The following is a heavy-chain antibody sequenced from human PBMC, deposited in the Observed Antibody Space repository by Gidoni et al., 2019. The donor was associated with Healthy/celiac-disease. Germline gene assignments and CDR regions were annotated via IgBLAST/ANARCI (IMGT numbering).Heavy chain of an antibody. J-gene: IGHJ5*02. CDR3: ARLYCSSTSCYILGMSLNWFDP. Sequence: QLQLQESGPGLVKPSATLSLTCTVSGGSISSSSYYWGWIRQPPGKGLEWIGSIYYSGSTYYNPSLKSRVTISVDTSKNQFSLKLSSVTAADTAVYYCARLYCSSTSCYILGMSLNWFDPWGQGTLVTVSS. CDR2: IYYSGST. D-gene: IGHD2-2*02. V-gene: IGHV4-39*01. CDR1: GGSISSSSYY.